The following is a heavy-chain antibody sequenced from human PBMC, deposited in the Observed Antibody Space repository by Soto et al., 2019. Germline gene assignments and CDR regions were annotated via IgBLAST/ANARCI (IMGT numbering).Heavy chain of an antibody. Sequence: ASVKVSCKPSGYTFTSCAITWARQAPGQGLEWMGWISAYNGNTNYAQKFQGRVTMTTDTSTSTAYMELRSLGSDDTAVYYCASGWFGEFVYQFDYWGQGTLVTVSS. CDR3: ASGWFGEFVYQFDY. CDR2: ISAYNGNT. J-gene: IGHJ4*02. CDR1: GYTFTSCA. D-gene: IGHD3-10*01. V-gene: IGHV1-18*01.